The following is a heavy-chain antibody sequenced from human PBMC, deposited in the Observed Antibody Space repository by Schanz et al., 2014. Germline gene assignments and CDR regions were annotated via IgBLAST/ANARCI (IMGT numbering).Heavy chain of an antibody. Sequence: QVQLVQSGAEVRKPGASVKVSCKASGYTFISYGISWVRQAPGQGLEWLGWISGSNGNANYTQKFQGRVTMTADKSTSTAYMELTSLRSEDTAVYYCAGTYCSSTSCYTGYYYMDVWGKGTTVTVSS. CDR3: AGTYCSSTSCYTGYYYMDV. V-gene: IGHV1-18*01. CDR2: ISGSNGNA. D-gene: IGHD2-2*02. J-gene: IGHJ6*03. CDR1: GYTFISYG.